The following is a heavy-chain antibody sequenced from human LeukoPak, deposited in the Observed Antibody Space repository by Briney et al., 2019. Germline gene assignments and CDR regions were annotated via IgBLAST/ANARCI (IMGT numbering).Heavy chain of an antibody. D-gene: IGHD4-17*01. CDR1: GYTFTSYG. CDR2: ISAYNGNT. V-gene: IGHV1-18*01. J-gene: IGHJ3*02. CDR3: ARGGDYGDYVKAFDI. Sequence: ASVKVSCKACGYTFTSYGISWVRQAPGQGLEWMGWISAYNGNTNYAQKLQGRVTMTTDTSTSTAYMELRNLRSDDTAVYYCARGGDYGDYVKAFDIWGQGTMVTVSS.